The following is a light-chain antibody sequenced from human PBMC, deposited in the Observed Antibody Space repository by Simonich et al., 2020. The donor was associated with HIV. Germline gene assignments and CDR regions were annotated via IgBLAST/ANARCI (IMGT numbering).Light chain of an antibody. V-gene: IGLV1-40*01. CDR2: GTS. CDR1: SSNIGAGYD. Sequence: QSVLTQPPSVSGAPGQRVTISCTGSSSNIGAGYDVHWYQQLPGTAPKLLIYGTSNRPSGFPERFSGSKSGTSASLAITGLQAEDEADYYCQSYDSSLSGWVFGGGTKLTVL. J-gene: IGLJ3*02. CDR3: QSYDSSLSGWV.